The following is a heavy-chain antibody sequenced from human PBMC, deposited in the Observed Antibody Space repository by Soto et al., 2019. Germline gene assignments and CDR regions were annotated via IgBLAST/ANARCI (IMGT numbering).Heavy chain of an antibody. CDR3: ARPPLPGYSIHFNS. CDR2: IDPSDSQT. Sequence: PGESLKISYKGSGYSFAGYWITWVRQKPGKGLEWMGRIDPSDSQTYYSPSFRGHVTISATKSITTVSLQWSSLRASDTALYYCARPPLPGYSIHFNSWGQGTLVTVSS. CDR1: GYSFAGYW. D-gene: IGHD2-15*01. J-gene: IGHJ4*02. V-gene: IGHV5-10-1*01.